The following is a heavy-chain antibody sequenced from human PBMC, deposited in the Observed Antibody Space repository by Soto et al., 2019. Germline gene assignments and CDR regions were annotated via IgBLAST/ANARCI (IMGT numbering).Heavy chain of an antibody. CDR3: ARDTHSSGYLDY. V-gene: IGHV1-18*01. CDR1: GYTFSSYG. Sequence: GASVKVSCKASGYTFSSYGISWVRQAPGQGLEWMGWISANNGRTNYAQKFQGRVTMTTDTSISTAYMELSRLRSDDTAVYYCARDTHSSGYLDYWGQGTLVTV. CDR2: ISANNGRT. J-gene: IGHJ4*02. D-gene: IGHD3-22*01.